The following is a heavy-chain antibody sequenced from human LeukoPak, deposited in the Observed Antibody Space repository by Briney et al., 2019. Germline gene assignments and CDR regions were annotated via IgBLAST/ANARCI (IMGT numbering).Heavy chain of an antibody. D-gene: IGHD3-22*01. CDR1: GGTFSSYA. CDR2: IIPIFGTA. Sequence: ASVKVSCKASGGTFSSYAISWVRQAPGQGLEWMGGIIPIFGTANYAQKFQGRVTITADESTSTAYMELSSLRSEDTVVYYCARTYDSSGSVPPDYFDYWGQGTLVTVSS. J-gene: IGHJ4*02. V-gene: IGHV1-69*01. CDR3: ARTYDSSGSVPPDYFDY.